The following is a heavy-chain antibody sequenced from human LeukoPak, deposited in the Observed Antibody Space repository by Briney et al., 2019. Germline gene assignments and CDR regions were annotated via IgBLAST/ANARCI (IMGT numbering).Heavy chain of an antibody. CDR3: ARDSRSSSGGDY. V-gene: IGHV3-66*02. Sequence: PGGSLRLSCAASGFTVSSNYMSSVRQAPGRGLEWVSVIYSGGSTYYADSVKGRFTISRDNSKNTLYLQMNSLRAEDTAVYYCARDSRSSSGGDYWGQGTLVTVSS. CDR1: GFTVSSNY. CDR2: IYSGGST. J-gene: IGHJ4*02. D-gene: IGHD6-6*01.